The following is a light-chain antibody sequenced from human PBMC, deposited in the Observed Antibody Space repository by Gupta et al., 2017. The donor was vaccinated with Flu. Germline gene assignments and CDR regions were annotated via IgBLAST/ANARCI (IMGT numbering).Light chain of an antibody. CDR3: QQYNNCTPLT. Sequence: APLSVSPGERATLSCRASQSVSSNLAWYQQKHGQAPRLLIYGASTRATGIPTRFSGSGCGTEFTLTISSLQSEDFAVEYCQQYNNCTPLTFGGGTTVEIK. CDR2: GAS. CDR1: QSVSSN. V-gene: IGKV3-15*01. J-gene: IGKJ4*01.